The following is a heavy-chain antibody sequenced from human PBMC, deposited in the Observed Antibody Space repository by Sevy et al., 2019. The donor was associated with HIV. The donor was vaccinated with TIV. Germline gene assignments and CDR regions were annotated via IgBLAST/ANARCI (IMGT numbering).Heavy chain of an antibody. J-gene: IGHJ3*02. CDR1: EFTFSSYA. Sequence: GGSLRLSCAASEFTFSSYAMHWVRQAPGKGLEWVAVISYDGSNKYYADSVKGRFTISRDNSKNTLYLQMNSLRAEDTAVYYCARGGYDFRSHRGGAFDIWGQGTMVTVSS. D-gene: IGHD5-12*01. CDR3: ARGGYDFRSHRGGAFDI. CDR2: ISYDGSNK. V-gene: IGHV3-30-3*01.